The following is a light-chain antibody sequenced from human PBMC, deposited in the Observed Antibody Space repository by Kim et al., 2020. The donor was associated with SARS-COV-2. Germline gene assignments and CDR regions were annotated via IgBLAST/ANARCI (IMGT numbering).Light chain of an antibody. CDR3: QSYNRSNVV. CDR2: EDD. Sequence: GTTVTISCTRSRGSIDDNYVQWYQQRPGGVPTAVIYEDDQRPSGVSDRFSGSIDNSSNSASLTISGLKTEDEADYYCQSYNRSNVVFGGGTQLTVL. V-gene: IGLV6-57*03. CDR1: RGSIDDNY. J-gene: IGLJ2*01.